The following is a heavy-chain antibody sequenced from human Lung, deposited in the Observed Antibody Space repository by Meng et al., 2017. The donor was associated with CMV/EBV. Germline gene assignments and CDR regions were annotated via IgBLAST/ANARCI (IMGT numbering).Heavy chain of an antibody. CDR2: ISYDGSNK. V-gene: IGHV3-30-3*01. J-gene: IGHJ4*02. CDR3: ARGITVAPPSD. CDR1: GFTFSRFA. Sequence: SLKISCAASGFTFSRFAMHWVRQAPGKGLEWVAVISYDGSNKYYADSVKGRFTISRDNSKNTLYLQMNSLRAEDTAVYHCARGITVAPPSDWGKGKLV. D-gene: IGHD6-19*01.